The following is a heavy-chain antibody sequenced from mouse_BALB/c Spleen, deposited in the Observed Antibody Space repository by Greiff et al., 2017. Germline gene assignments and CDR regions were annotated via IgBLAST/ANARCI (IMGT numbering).Heavy chain of an antibody. J-gene: IGHJ1*01. CDR3: ARDPLFYYGSSYHWYVDV. CDR1: GFSLTSYG. V-gene: IGHV2-9*02. D-gene: IGHD1-1*01. CDR2: IWAGGST. Sequence: VMLVESGPGLVAPSQSLSITCTVSGFSLTSYGVHWVRQPPGKGLEWLGVIWAGGSTNYNSALMSRLSISKDNSKSQVFLKMNSLQTDDTAMYYCARDPLFYYGSSYHWYVDVWGAGTTVTVSS.